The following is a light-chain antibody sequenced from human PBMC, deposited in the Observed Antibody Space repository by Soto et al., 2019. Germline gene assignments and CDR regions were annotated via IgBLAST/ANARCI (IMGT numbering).Light chain of an antibody. V-gene: IGLV1-40*01. J-gene: IGLJ2*01. CDR1: SSNIGAGYD. CDR2: GNS. CDR3: QSYDSSLSGSVV. Sequence: QSVLTQPPSVSGAPGQRVTISCTGSSSNIGAGYDVHWYQQLPGTAPKVFIYGNSNRPSGVPDRFSGSRSCTSASLAITGLQAEDEADYYCQSYDSSLSGSVVFGGGTKLTVL.